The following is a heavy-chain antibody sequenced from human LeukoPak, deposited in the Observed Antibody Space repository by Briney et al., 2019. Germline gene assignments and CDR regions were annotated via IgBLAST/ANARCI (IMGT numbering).Heavy chain of an antibody. V-gene: IGHV4-59*01. J-gene: IGHJ6*03. CDR2: IYYSGST. D-gene: IGHD4-17*01. CDR3: VATVYYYYYMDV. CDR1: GGSISSYY. Sequence: PSETLSLTCTVSGGSISSYYWSWIRQPPGKGLEWIGYIYYSGSTNYNPSLKSRVTISVDTSKNQFSLKLSSVTAADTAVYYCVATVYYYYYMDVWGKGTTVTVSS.